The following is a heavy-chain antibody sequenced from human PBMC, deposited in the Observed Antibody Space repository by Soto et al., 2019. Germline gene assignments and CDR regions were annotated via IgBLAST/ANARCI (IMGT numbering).Heavy chain of an antibody. V-gene: IGHV4-61*01. J-gene: IGHJ4*02. Sequence: SETLSLTCAVYGGFVSSGSYYWSWIRQPPGKGLEWIGEMSHSGGTHFNPSLKSRVTISVDTSKNQFSLKMSSVTAADTALYYCARRTVNIRTFYSGLKTHCFDYWGQGAPVTVS. D-gene: IGHD6-19*01. CDR2: MSHSGGT. CDR3: ARRTVNIRTFYSGLKTHCFDY. CDR1: GGFVSSGSYY.